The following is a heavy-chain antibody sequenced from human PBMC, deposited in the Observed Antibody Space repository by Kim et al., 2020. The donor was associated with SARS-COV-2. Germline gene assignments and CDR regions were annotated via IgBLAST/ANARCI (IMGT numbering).Heavy chain of an antibody. Sequence: YSPSCQGQVTISTDKSISTAYRQWSSLKASDTAMYYCARRPYGAGSYFDYWGQGTLVTVSS. J-gene: IGHJ4*02. CDR3: ARRPYGAGSYFDY. D-gene: IGHD3-10*01. V-gene: IGHV5-51*01.